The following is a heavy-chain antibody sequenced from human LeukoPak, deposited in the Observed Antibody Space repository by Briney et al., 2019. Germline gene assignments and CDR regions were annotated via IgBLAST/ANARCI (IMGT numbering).Heavy chain of an antibody. J-gene: IGHJ4*02. Sequence: ASVKVSRKASGYTFTSYGISWVRQAPGQGLEWMGWISAYNGNTNYAQKLQGRVTMTTDTSTSTAYMELRSLRSDDTAVYYCATSKEVVVMNYWGQGTLVTVSS. CDR2: ISAYNGNT. V-gene: IGHV1-18*01. CDR1: GYTFTSYG. CDR3: ATSKEVVVMNY. D-gene: IGHD3-22*01.